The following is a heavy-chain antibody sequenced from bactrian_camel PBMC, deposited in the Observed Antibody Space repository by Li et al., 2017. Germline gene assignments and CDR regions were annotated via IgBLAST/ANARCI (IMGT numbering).Heavy chain of an antibody. Sequence: HVQLVESGGASVQAGGSLRLSCVASGDTISRYCMGWFRQVPDKAREGVAAIDTVGSTTYAQSVKGRFTISQDNAKNTLYLQMNNLKPEDTGMYYCAAESSPLRCTREDFGYWGQGTQVTVS. CDR3: AAESSPLRCTREDFGY. CDR2: IDTVGST. V-gene: IGHV3S57*01. J-gene: IGHJ6*01. D-gene: IGHD5*01. CDR1: GDTISRYC.